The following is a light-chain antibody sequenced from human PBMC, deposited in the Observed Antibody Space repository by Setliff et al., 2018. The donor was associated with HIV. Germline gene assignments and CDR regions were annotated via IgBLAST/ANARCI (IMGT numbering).Light chain of an antibody. J-gene: IGLJ2*01. CDR3: LLYYGGAQLV. V-gene: IGLV7-43*01. Sequence: QAVVTQEPSLTVYPGGTVTLTCASSTGAVTSNNYPSWFQQKPGQAPRTLIYTTNSKHSWTPARFSGSLLGGKAALTLSSVQPEDEAEYYCLLYYGGAQLVFGGGTKVTVL. CDR1: TGAVTSNNY. CDR2: TTN.